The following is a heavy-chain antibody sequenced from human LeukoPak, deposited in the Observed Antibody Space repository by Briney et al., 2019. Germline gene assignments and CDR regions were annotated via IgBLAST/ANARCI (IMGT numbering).Heavy chain of an antibody. CDR2: ISGSGGST. CDR3: AWGASSGVRMDV. V-gene: IGHV3-23*01. D-gene: IGHD2-15*01. CDR1: GFTFSSYA. Sequence: GGSLRLSCAASGFTFSSYAMSWARQAPGKGLEWVSAISGSGGSTYYADSVKGRFTISRDNSKNTLYLQMNSLRAEDTAVYYCAWGASSGVRMDVWGKGTTVTVSS. J-gene: IGHJ6*04.